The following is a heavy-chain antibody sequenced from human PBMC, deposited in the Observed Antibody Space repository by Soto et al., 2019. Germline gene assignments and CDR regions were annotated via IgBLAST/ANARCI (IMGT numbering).Heavy chain of an antibody. J-gene: IGHJ4*02. CDR1: GFTFNDAW. CDR2: IKSESDGGTT. Sequence: PGGSLRLSCAGSGFTFNDAWMNWVRQAPGRGLEWVGRIKSESDGGTTACAAPVKGRFTISRDDSKNTVYLQMNSLRTEDTALYYCMTDRQYRPAYWGQGTQVTVS. CDR3: MTDRQYRPAY. V-gene: IGHV3-15*07. D-gene: IGHD3-16*02.